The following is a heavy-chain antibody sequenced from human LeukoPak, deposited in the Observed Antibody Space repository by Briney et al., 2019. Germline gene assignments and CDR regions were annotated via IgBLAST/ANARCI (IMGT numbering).Heavy chain of an antibody. V-gene: IGHV3-23*01. CDR1: GFTFSSYA. Sequence: GGSLRLSCAASGFTFSSYAMSWVRQAPGKGLEWVSAISGSGGSTYYADSVKGRFTISRDNSKNTLYLQMNSLRAEDTAVYYCAKGIVVPYYKIRDCYYYGMDVWGQGTTVTVSS. D-gene: IGHD2-2*01. CDR3: AKGIVVPYYKIRDCYYYGMDV. CDR2: ISGSGGST. J-gene: IGHJ6*02.